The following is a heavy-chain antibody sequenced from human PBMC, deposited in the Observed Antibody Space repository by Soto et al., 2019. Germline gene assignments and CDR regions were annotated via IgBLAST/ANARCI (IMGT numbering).Heavy chain of an antibody. CDR2: IYYSGST. Sequence: SETLSLTCTVSGGSVSSGSYYWSWIRQPPGKGLEWIGYIYYSGSTNYNPSLKSRVTISVDTSKNQFSLKLSSVTAADTDVYYCAREVEYSSSWSPSYNWFDPWGQGTLVTVSS. CDR1: GGSVSSGSYY. D-gene: IGHD6-13*01. CDR3: AREVEYSSSWSPSYNWFDP. J-gene: IGHJ5*02. V-gene: IGHV4-61*01.